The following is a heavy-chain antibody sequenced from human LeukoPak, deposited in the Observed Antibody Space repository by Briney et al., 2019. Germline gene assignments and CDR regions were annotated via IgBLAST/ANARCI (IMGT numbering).Heavy chain of an antibody. D-gene: IGHD3-22*01. V-gene: IGHV3-48*03. J-gene: IGHJ2*01. CDR3: ARDYYDSSGYLKYWYFDL. CDR2: ISSSGSTI. Sequence: GGSLRLSCAASRFTFSSYEMNWVRQAPGKGLEWVSYISSSGSTIYYADSVKGRFTISRDNAKNSLYLQMNSLRAEDTAVYYCARDYYDSSGYLKYWYFDLWGRGTLVTVSS. CDR1: RFTFSSYE.